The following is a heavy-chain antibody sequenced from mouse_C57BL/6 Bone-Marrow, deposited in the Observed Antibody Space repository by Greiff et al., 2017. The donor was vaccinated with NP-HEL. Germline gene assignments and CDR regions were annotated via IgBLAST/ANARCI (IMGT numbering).Heavy chain of an antibody. CDR3: AKGFYWYFDV. CDR1: GYTFTSYD. CDR2: IYPRDGST. J-gene: IGHJ1*03. V-gene: IGHV1-85*01. Sequence: VHLVESGPELVKPGASVKLSCKASGYTFTSYDINWVKQRPGQGLEWIGWIYPRDGSTKYNEKFKGKATLTVDTSSSTAYMELHSLTSEDSAVYFCAKGFYWYFDVWGTGTTVTVSS.